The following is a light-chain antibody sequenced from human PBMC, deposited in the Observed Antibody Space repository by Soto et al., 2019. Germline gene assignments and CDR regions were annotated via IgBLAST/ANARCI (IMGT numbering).Light chain of an antibody. CDR1: SSNIGSNY. V-gene: IGLV1-47*01. Sequence: QPVLTQPSSASGTPGQRVTTSCSGSSSNIGSNYVYWYQQLPGTAPKLLIYRNNQRPSGVPDRFSGSKSGTSASLAISGLRSEDEADYYCASWDDSLSGVVFGGGTKVTVL. CDR3: ASWDDSLSGVV. CDR2: RNN. J-gene: IGLJ2*01.